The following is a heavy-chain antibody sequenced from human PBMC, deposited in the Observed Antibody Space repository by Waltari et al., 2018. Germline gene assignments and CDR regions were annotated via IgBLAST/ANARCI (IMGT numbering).Heavy chain of an antibody. Sequence: EVQLVESGGGLVQPGGSLRLSCAASGLTFNSHAMHGVRQVPGKGLEWVSYISSSRGAICYADSVKGRFTISRDNAKNSLYLQRSSLRADDTAVYYCASDPSIGSNLYRYFDFWGQGTLVTVSS. CDR2: ISSSRGAI. CDR3: ASDPSIGSNLYRYFDF. J-gene: IGHJ4*02. D-gene: IGHD2-8*01. CDR1: GLTFNSHA. V-gene: IGHV3-48*01.